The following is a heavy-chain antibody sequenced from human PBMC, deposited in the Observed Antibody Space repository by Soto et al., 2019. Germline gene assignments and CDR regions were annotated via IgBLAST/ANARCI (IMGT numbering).Heavy chain of an antibody. J-gene: IGHJ4*02. CDR2: ISGGGGTT. V-gene: IGHV3-23*01. CDR1: GSPFSSNA. D-gene: IGHD2-15*01. CDR3: AKDPKIYCSGGSCYGGDY. Sequence: EVQLLESGGGLVQPGGSLRPSGQASGSPFSSNAMAWVPQLPGKGRGWFPAISGGGGTTYYADSVKGRFTIPRDNSKNTLYLQMNSLRAEDTAVYYCAKDPKIYCSGGSCYGGDYWGQGTLVTVSS.